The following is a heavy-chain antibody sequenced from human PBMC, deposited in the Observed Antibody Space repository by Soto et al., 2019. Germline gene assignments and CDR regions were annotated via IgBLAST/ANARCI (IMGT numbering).Heavy chain of an antibody. CDR1: GGSFSGYY. V-gene: IGHV4-34*01. Sequence: PSETLSLTCAVYGGSFSGYYWSWIRQPPGKGLEWIGEINHSGSTNYNPSLKSRVTISVDTSKNQFSLKLSSVTAADTAVYYCARGSPTTIAAAGTGPFDYWGQGTLVTVSS. J-gene: IGHJ4*02. D-gene: IGHD6-13*01. CDR3: ARGSPTTIAAAGTGPFDY. CDR2: INHSGST.